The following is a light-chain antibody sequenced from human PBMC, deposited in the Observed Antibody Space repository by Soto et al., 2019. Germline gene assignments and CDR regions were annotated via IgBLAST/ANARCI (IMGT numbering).Light chain of an antibody. V-gene: IGKV1-5*01. Sequence: DIQMTQSPSSVSASVGDTVTVACRASQGICNWLAWYQQKPGKAPKLLIFHASSLESGVPSRFSGSGSGTEFTLTISGLQSDDFATYYCQQYSSYPTFGQGTKVDI. CDR2: HAS. CDR3: QQYSSYPT. J-gene: IGKJ1*01. CDR1: QGICNW.